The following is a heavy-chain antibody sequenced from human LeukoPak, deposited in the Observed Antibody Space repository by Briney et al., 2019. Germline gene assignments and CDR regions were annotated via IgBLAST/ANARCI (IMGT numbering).Heavy chain of an antibody. D-gene: IGHD3-22*01. J-gene: IGHJ4*02. V-gene: IGHV4-59*01. CDR2: IYYSGST. CDR3: ARGLGSSGYPTNSD. Sequence: SETLSLTCTVSGGSISSYYWSWIRQPPGKGLEWIGYIYYSGSTNYNPSLKSRVTISVDTSKNQFSLKLSSVTAADTAVYYCARGLGSSGYPTNSDWGQGTLVTVSS. CDR1: GGSISSYY.